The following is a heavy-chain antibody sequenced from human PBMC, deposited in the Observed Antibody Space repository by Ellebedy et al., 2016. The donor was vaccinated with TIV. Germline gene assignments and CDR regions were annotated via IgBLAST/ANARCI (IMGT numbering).Heavy chain of an antibody. J-gene: IGHJ6*02. CDR3: ARSLSYGMDV. Sequence: MPSETLSLTCTVSGGPINAYYWNWIRQSPGKGLEWIGHIYFSGTTNFNPSLKSRVSISIDRSKNHLSLKLSSVTAADTAVYYCARSLSYGMDVWGQGTTVTVSS. CDR1: GGPINAYY. V-gene: IGHV4-59*08. CDR2: IYFSGTT.